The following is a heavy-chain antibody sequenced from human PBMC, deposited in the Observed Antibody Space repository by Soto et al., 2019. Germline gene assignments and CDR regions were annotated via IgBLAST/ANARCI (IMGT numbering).Heavy chain of an antibody. CDR3: ARSGRFLEWLLSAPWCDP. Sequence: ASVKASCQASGYTFTSHYMHCLRQAPDQGLEWMGIINPSGGSTSYAQKFQGRVTMTRDTSTSTVYMELSSLKSEDTAVYYCARSGRFLEWLLSAPWCDPWGQGTLVTVS. V-gene: IGHV1-46*01. CDR2: INPSGGST. CDR1: GYTFTSHY. D-gene: IGHD3-3*01. J-gene: IGHJ5*02.